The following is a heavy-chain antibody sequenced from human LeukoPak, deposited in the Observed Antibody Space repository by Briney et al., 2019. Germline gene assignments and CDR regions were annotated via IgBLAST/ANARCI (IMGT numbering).Heavy chain of an antibody. Sequence: GGSLRLSCVASGFTVSNNYMSWVRQPPGKGLEWVSVIYTGGSTHYADSVRGRFIISRDNSKNTLYLQMNSLRADDTAVYFCARRAGALYYYDTSGPFDHWGRGTLVTVSS. V-gene: IGHV3-53*01. CDR1: GFTVSNNY. CDR3: ARRAGALYYYDTSGPFDH. CDR2: IYTGGST. J-gene: IGHJ4*02. D-gene: IGHD3-22*01.